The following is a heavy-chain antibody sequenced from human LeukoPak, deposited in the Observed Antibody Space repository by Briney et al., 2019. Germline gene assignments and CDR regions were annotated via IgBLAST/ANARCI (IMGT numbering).Heavy chain of an antibody. D-gene: IGHD3-10*01. CDR2: IKGDGSVQ. CDR3: ARVITTLRGVDNWIDP. Sequence: GGSLRLSCVASGFTFSTSWMNWVRQAPGKGLEWVANIKGDGSVQSYVDSVKGRFTISRDNAKNSLFLQMNSLRAEDTAVYYCARVITTLRGVDNWIDPWGQGILVTVSS. J-gene: IGHJ5*02. V-gene: IGHV3-7*05. CDR1: GFTFSTSW.